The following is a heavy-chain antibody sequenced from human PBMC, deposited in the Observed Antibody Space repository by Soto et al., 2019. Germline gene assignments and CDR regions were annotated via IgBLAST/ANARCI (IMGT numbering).Heavy chain of an antibody. Sequence: GGSLRLSCSSSGFTFSSYAMHWVRQDPGKGLEWGAVISYDGSNKYYADSVKGRFTISRDNSKNTLYLQMNSLRAEDTAVYYSARDRWFYDSSGYYTGHDAFDIWGQGTMVTV. J-gene: IGHJ3*02. CDR3: ARDRWFYDSSGYYTGHDAFDI. CDR1: GFTFSSYA. V-gene: IGHV3-30-3*01. CDR2: ISYDGSNK. D-gene: IGHD3-22*01.